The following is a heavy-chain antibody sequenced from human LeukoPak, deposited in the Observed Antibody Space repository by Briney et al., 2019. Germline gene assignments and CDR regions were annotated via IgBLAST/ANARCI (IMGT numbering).Heavy chain of an antibody. Sequence: SETLSLTCTVSGGSVSSGSYYWSWIRQPPGKGLEWIGYIYDSGSTNYNPSLKSRVTISVDTSKNQFSPKLSSVTAADTAVYYCARVKQPDYYYGMDVWGQGTTVTVSS. CDR3: ARVKQPDYYYGMDV. D-gene: IGHD6-13*01. J-gene: IGHJ6*02. V-gene: IGHV4-61*01. CDR1: GGSVSSGSYY. CDR2: IYDSGST.